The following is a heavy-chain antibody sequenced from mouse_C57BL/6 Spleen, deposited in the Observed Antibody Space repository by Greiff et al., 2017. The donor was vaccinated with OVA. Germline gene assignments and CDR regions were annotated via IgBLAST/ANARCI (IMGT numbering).Heavy chain of an antibody. CDR3: ARSDFLNWYFDV. Sequence: VQLQQSGTELVKPGASVKLSCKASGYTFTSYWMHWVKQRPGQGLEWIGNINPSNGGTNYNEKFKSKATLTVDKSSSTAYMQLSSLTSEDSAVYYCARSDFLNWYFDVWGTGTTVTVSS. CDR1: GYTFTSYW. V-gene: IGHV1-53*01. CDR2: INPSNGGT. J-gene: IGHJ1*03.